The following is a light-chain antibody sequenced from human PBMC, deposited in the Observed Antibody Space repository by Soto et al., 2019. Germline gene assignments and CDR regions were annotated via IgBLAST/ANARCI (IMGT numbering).Light chain of an antibody. CDR1: SSDIGAHDD. CDR2: GVT. Sequence: QSDLTQPACVSLSPGQSITMSGSGTSSDIGAHDDVSWYQQHPGKVPKLLIYGVTDRPSGISNRFSGSKSGNVASLTISGLQAEDEADYYCCSYTSDLTPYVFGTGTQLTVL. V-gene: IGLV2-14*03. CDR3: CSYTSDLTPYV. J-gene: IGLJ1*01.